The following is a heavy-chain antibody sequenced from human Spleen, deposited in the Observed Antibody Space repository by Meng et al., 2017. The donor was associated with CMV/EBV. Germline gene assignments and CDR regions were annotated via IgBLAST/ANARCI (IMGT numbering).Heavy chain of an antibody. V-gene: IGHV1-18*01. D-gene: IGHD3-16*01. CDR2: ISAYDRNP. Sequence: ASVKVSCKASGYTLTKYGINWMRQAPGQGLEWMGWISAYDRNPDYAQEFHGRLTMTADTSTNTASMDLRSLTSDDTAVYYCARVRAYGSYYYYAMDVWGQGTTVTVSS. CDR1: GYTLTKYG. J-gene: IGHJ6*02. CDR3: ARVRAYGSYYYYAMDV.